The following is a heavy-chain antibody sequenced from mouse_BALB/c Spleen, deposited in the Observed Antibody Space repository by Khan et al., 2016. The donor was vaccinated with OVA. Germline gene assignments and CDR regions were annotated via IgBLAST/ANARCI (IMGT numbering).Heavy chain of an antibody. J-gene: IGHJ4*01. D-gene: IGHD1-1*01. V-gene: IGHV1S41*01. CDR1: GYTFTSYS. Sequence: DLVKPGASVKLSCKAPGYTFTSYSINWIKQRPGQGLEWIGRIAPGSGSTSYSEMFKDQSTLTVDTSSTTAYIQLASLSSEDAAVFFWAISNYYGSGLYAMDYWGQGTSVTVSS. CDR2: IAPGSGST. CDR3: AISNYYGSGLYAMDY.